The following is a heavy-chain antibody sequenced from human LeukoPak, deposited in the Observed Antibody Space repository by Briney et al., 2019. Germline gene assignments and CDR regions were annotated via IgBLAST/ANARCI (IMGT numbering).Heavy chain of an antibody. CDR1: GGSIRSGSYY. J-gene: IGHJ4*02. CDR3: ARDGVTIGVFTSI. CDR2: IYSSGST. Sequence: NPSQTLSLTCTVSGGSIRSGSYYWSWIRQPAGKGLEWIGHIYSSGSTNYNPSLKSRVTISVDTSKNQFSLRLSSVTAADTAVYYCARDGVTIGVFTSIWGQGTLVTVSS. V-gene: IGHV4-61*09. D-gene: IGHD3-3*01.